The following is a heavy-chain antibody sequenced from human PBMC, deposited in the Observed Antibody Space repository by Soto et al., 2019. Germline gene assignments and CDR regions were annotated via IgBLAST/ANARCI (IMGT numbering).Heavy chain of an antibody. CDR2: ISYDGSNK. Sequence: GGSLRLSCAASGFTFSSYAMHWVRQAPGKGLEWVAVISYDGSNKYYADSVKGRFTISRDNSYNTLYLQMNSLRADDSVVYYCARDGGNWNYALDYWGQGTLVTVSS. V-gene: IGHV3-30-3*01. D-gene: IGHD1-7*01. CDR1: GFTFSSYA. J-gene: IGHJ4*02. CDR3: ARDGGNWNYALDY.